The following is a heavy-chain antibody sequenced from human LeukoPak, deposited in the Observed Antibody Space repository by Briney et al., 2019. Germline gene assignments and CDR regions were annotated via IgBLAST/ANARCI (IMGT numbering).Heavy chain of an antibody. CDR1: GFTFSTYW. D-gene: IGHD1-1*01. CDR3: ASHGTSYDFDI. CDR2: IKQDGSEK. J-gene: IGHJ3*02. Sequence: PGGSLRLSCAPSGFTFSTYWMTWVRQAPGKGLEWVANIKQDGSEKFYVESVKGRFTISRDNAKNSVFLQMNSLRAEDTAVYYCASHGTSYDFDIWGQGTMVTVSS. V-gene: IGHV3-7*05.